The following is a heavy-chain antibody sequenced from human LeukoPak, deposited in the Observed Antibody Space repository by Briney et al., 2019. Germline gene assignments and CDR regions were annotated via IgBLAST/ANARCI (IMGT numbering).Heavy chain of an antibody. J-gene: IGHJ4*02. CDR2: ISYDGSNK. V-gene: IGHV3-30-3*01. Sequence: PGRSLRLSCAASGFTFSSYAMHWVRQAPGKGLEWVAVISYDGSNKYYADSVKGRFTISRDNAKNSLYLQMNSLRAEDTAVYYCARDLLYSYGSGALDYWGQGTLVTVSS. CDR1: GFTFSSYA. D-gene: IGHD5-18*01. CDR3: ARDLLYSYGSGALDY.